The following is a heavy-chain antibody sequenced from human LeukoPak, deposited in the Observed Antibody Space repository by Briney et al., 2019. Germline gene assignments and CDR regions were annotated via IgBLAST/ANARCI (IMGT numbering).Heavy chain of an antibody. Sequence: ASVKVSCKASGYTFTGYYMHWVRQAPGQGLEWMGWINPNSGGTNYAQKFQGRVTMTRDTSISTTYMELSRLRSDDTAVYYCARGGVVAAHSNDYWGQGTLVTVSS. D-gene: IGHD2-15*01. V-gene: IGHV1-2*02. CDR1: GYTFTGYY. CDR3: ARGGVVAAHSNDY. J-gene: IGHJ4*02. CDR2: INPNSGGT.